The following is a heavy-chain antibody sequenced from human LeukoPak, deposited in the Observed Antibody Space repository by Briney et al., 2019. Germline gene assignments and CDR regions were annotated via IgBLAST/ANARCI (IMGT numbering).Heavy chain of an antibody. CDR1: GFTFSSYA. J-gene: IGHJ4*02. Sequence: GGSLRLSCAASGFTFSSYAMSWVRQAPGKGLEWVSAISGSGGSTYYADSVKGRFTISRDNSKNTLYLQMNSLRAEDTAVYYCARSRGPNTFGGVHDYWGQGTLVTVSS. CDR3: ARSRGPNTFGGVHDY. D-gene: IGHD3-16*01. V-gene: IGHV3-23*01. CDR2: ISGSGGST.